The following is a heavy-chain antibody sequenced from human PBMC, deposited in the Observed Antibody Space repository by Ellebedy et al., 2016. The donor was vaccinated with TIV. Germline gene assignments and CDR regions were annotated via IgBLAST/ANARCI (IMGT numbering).Heavy chain of an antibody. CDR3: AREDGDYPVDAFDI. D-gene: IGHD4-17*01. Sequence: GESLKISXSGSGFTFGGFGIHWVRQAPGKGLEWVGVVSYDGNKKHYSDSVKGRFSISRDNSKNTLHLNMNNLRNEDTAVYYCAREDGDYPVDAFDIWGQGTLVTVSS. V-gene: IGHV3-30*03. CDR1: GFTFGGFG. J-gene: IGHJ3*02. CDR2: VSYDGNKK.